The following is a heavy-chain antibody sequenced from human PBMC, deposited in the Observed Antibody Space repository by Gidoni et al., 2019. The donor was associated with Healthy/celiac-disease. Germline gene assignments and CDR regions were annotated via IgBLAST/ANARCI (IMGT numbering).Heavy chain of an antibody. CDR3: ARHGSYGDYVGDGTFDY. Sequence: QLQLQESGPGLVTPSETLSLTCTVSGGSISSSSYYWGWIRQPPGKGLEWIGSIYYSGSTYYNPSLKSRVTISVDTSKNQFSLKLSSVTAADTAVYYCARHGSYGDYVGDGTFDYWGQGTLVTVSS. V-gene: IGHV4-39*01. D-gene: IGHD4-17*01. CDR2: IYYSGST. J-gene: IGHJ4*02. CDR1: GGSISSSSYY.